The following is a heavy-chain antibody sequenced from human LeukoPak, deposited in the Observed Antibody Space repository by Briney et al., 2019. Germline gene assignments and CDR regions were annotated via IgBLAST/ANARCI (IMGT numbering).Heavy chain of an antibody. D-gene: IGHD5-24*01. J-gene: IGHJ4*02. CDR3: ASSDGYRGHLDY. Sequence: ASVKVSCKASGGTFSSYAISWVRQAPGQGLEWMGRIIPIFGTANYAQKFQGRVTITTDESTSTAYMELSSLRSEDTAVYYCASSDGYRGHLDYWGQGTLVTVSS. V-gene: IGHV1-69*05. CDR2: IIPIFGTA. CDR1: GGTFSSYA.